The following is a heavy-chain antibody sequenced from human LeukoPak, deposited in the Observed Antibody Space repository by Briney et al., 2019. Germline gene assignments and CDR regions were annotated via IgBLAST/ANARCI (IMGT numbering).Heavy chain of an antibody. CDR1: GGSFRGYY. CDR3: ASGYCGGACQLGGVDM. J-gene: IGHJ3*02. V-gene: IGHV4-59*01. Sequence: PSETLSLTCAVYGGSFRGYYWSWLRQPPGKGLEYIGYTHYSGATNYNPSLTSRVTISLDTSGNQFSLKLSSVTAADTAVYYCASGYCGGACQLGGVDMWGQGTMVTVSS. CDR2: THYSGAT. D-gene: IGHD2-21*02.